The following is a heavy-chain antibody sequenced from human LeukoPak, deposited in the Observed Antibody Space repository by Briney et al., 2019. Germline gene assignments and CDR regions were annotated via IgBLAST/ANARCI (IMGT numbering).Heavy chain of an antibody. CDR3: ARGNDILTGYYFDY. J-gene: IGHJ4*02. Sequence: PSETLSLTCTVSGGSISSYYWSWIRQPPGKGLEWIGYIYYSGSTSYDPSLKSRVTISVDTSKNQFSLKLSSVTAADTAVYYCARGNDILTGYYFDYWGQGTLVTVSS. D-gene: IGHD3-9*01. V-gene: IGHV4-59*01. CDR1: GGSISSYY. CDR2: IYYSGST.